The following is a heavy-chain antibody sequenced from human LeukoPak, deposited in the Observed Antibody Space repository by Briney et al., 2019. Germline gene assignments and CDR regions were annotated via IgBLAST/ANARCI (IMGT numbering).Heavy chain of an antibody. V-gene: IGHV3-43*02. CDR2: ISGDGGST. D-gene: IGHD4-17*01. Sequence: GGSLRLSCAASGFTFSSYAMSWVRQAPGKGLEWVSLISGDGGSTYYADSVKGRFTISRDNSKNSLYLQMNSLRTEDTALYYCAKGWNGDYAFDYWGQGTLVTVSS. CDR3: AKGWNGDYAFDY. J-gene: IGHJ4*02. CDR1: GFTFSSYA.